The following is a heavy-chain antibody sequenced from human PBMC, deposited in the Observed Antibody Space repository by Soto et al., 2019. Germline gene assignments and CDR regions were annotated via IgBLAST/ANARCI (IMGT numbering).Heavy chain of an antibody. CDR2: ISCDGSNK. J-gene: IGHJ6*02. Sequence: GGSLRLSCAASGFTFSSYGMHWVRQAPGKGLEWVAVISCDGSNKYYADSVKGRFTISRDNSKNTLYLQMNSLRAEDTAVYYCAKDFGLAGTTYYYYGRDVWGQGTTVTVSS. D-gene: IGHD1-7*01. V-gene: IGHV3-30*18. CDR1: GFTFSSYG. CDR3: AKDFGLAGTTYYYYGRDV.